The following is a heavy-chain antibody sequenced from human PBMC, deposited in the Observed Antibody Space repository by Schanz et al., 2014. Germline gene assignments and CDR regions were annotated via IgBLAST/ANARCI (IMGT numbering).Heavy chain of an antibody. V-gene: IGHV3-23*04. CDR3: AKQIHYDILTVTRN. J-gene: IGHJ4*02. Sequence: QLVGSGGGLVQPGRSLRLSCTASGFTFSDYAMSWFRQAPGKGLEWVSALSGSGGSTYYADSVKGRFTISRDNSKNTLYLQMNSLRAEDTAVYYCAKQIHYDILTVTRNWGQGTLVTVSS. CDR2: LSGSGGST. CDR1: GFTFSDYA. D-gene: IGHD3-9*01.